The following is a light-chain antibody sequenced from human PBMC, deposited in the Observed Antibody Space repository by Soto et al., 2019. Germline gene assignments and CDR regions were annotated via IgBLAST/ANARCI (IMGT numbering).Light chain of an antibody. V-gene: IGKV3-11*01. CDR3: QQRSNWPST. CDR2: DAS. Sequence: EIVLTQSPVTLSLSPGERATLSCRASQSVSSYLAWYQQKPGQAPRLLIYDASKRAPGIPARFSGSGSGTDFTLTISSLEPEDFAVYYCQQRSNWPSTFGGGTKVEIK. CDR1: QSVSSY. J-gene: IGKJ4*01.